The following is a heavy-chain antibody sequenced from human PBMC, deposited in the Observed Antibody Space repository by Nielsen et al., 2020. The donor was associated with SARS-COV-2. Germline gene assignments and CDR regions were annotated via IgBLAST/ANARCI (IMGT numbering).Heavy chain of an antibody. CDR2: ISYGGSNK. Sequence: WIRQPPGKGLEWVAVISYGGSNKYYADSVKGRFTISRDNSKNTLYLQMNSLRAEDTAVYYCARDMVRGVAYYYYYGMDVWGQGTTVTVSS. CDR3: ARDMVRGVAYYYYYGMDV. D-gene: IGHD3-10*01. J-gene: IGHJ6*02. V-gene: IGHV3-30-3*01.